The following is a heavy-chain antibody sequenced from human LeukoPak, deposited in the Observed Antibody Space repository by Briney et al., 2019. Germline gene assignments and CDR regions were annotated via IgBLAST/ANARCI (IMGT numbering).Heavy chain of an antibody. J-gene: IGHJ6*03. CDR2: IIPIFGTA. Sequence: ASVKVSCKASGGTFSSYAISWVRQAPGQGLEWMGGIIPIFGTANYAQKFQGRVTITTDESTSTAYMELSSLRSEDTAVYYCARNRGYCSSTSWYPDYYYYMDVWGKGTTVTVSS. CDR1: GGTFSSYA. D-gene: IGHD2-2*01. V-gene: IGHV1-69*05. CDR3: ARNRGYCSSTSWYPDYYYYMDV.